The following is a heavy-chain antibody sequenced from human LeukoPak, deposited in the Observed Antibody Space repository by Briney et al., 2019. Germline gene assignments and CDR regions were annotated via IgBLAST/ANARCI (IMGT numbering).Heavy chain of an antibody. CDR2: IYYSGST. J-gene: IGHJ3*02. D-gene: IGHD3-22*01. CDR1: GGSISSGGYY. CDR3: ARVALYYYDSSGSLPGAFDI. V-gene: IGHV4-31*03. Sequence: SQTLSLTCTVSGGSISSGGYYWSWIRQHPGKGLEWIGYIYYSGSTYYNPSLKSRVTISVDTSKNQFSLKLSSVTAADTAVYYCARVALYYYDSSGSLPGAFDIWGQGTMVTVSS.